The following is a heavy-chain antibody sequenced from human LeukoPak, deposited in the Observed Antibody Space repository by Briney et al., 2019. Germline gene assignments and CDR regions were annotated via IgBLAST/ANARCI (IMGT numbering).Heavy chain of an antibody. V-gene: IGHV1-2*02. CDR2: ISPNSCGT. CDR3: ARGQMTTSETDY. J-gene: IGHJ4*02. CDR1: GYTFTSYY. D-gene: IGHD4-17*01. Sequence: ASVKVSCKASGYTFTSYYMHWVRQAPGQGLEWMGWISPNSCGTNYAQKFQGRVTMTRDTSSSTAYMELSRLRSDDTAVYYCARGQMTTSETDYWGQGTLVTVSS.